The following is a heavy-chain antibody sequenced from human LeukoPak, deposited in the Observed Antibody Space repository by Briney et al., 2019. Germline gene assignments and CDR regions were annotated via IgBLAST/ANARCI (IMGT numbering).Heavy chain of an antibody. Sequence: SETLSLTCTVSGGSISSGGYYWSWIHQHPGKGLEWIGYIYYSGSTYYNPSLKSRVTISVDTSKNQFSLKLSSVTAADTAVYYCARANMIVVVMSPYFDYWGQGTLVTVSS. V-gene: IGHV4-31*03. CDR1: GGSISSGGYY. CDR3: ARANMIVVVMSPYFDY. J-gene: IGHJ4*02. CDR2: IYYSGST. D-gene: IGHD3-22*01.